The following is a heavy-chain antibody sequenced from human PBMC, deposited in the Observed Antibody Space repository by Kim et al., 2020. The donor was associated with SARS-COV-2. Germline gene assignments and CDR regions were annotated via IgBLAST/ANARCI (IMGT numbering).Heavy chain of an antibody. V-gene: IGHV4-59*13. D-gene: IGHD5-12*01. CDR2: IHYSGDT. J-gene: IGHJ4*02. CDR1: GGSISSYY. Sequence: SETLSLTCTVSGGSISSYYWSWIRQPPGKGLEWIGYIHYSGDTKYNSSLQSRVTISQDTSKNQFILKLSFVTAADTAVYYCSREDGSNPDYLGQGILGT. CDR3: SREDGSNPDY.